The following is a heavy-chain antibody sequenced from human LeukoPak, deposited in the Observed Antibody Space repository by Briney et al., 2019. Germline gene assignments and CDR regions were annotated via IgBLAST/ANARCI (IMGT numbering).Heavy chain of an antibody. CDR3: AKSADSSGYYKPLYLFDY. CDR2: ISGSGGST. CDR1: GFTFSSYA. J-gene: IGHJ4*02. D-gene: IGHD3-22*01. Sequence: GGSLRLSCAASGFTFSSYAMSWVRQAPGKGLEWVSAISGSGGSTYYADSVKGRFTIPRDNSKNTLYLQMNSLRAEDTAVYYCAKSADSSGYYKPLYLFDYWGQGTLVTVSS. V-gene: IGHV3-23*01.